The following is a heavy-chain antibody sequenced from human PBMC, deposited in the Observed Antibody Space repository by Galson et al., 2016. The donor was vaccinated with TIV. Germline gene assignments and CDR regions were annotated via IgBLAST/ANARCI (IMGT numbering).Heavy chain of an antibody. Sequence: SVKVSCKASGGTFIRYAITWVRQAPGQGLEWMGRIIPIIGIINYAQNFQGRVTITADQFTSTVYMELSSLRSEDTAVYYCARDGEVGSSDYDHWGQGTLVSVSS. CDR1: GGTFIRYA. CDR3: ARDGEVGSSDYDH. D-gene: IGHD3-22*01. CDR2: IIPIIGII. J-gene: IGHJ4*02. V-gene: IGHV1-69*04.